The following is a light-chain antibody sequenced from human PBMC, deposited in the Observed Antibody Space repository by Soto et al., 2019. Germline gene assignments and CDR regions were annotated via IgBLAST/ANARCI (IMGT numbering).Light chain of an antibody. CDR3: QQYGTSLT. CDR2: GAA. V-gene: IGKV3-20*01. Sequence: EIVLTQSPGTLSLSPGERATLSCRASQSVTSNYLAWYQHKPGQAPRCLIYGAASRSTGIPDRFSGSGSGTDFTLTISRLEPEDFAVYNCQQYGTSLTFGQGTKLEIK. CDR1: QSVTSNY. J-gene: IGKJ2*01.